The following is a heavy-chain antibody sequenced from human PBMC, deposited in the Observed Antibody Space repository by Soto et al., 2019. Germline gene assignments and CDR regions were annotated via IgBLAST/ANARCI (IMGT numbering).Heavy chain of an antibody. CDR1: GYTFSSYW. Sequence: GGSLRLSCAASGYTFSSYWIHWVRQAPGKGLVWVSRVNSGGSGTAYADSVEGRFTISRDNAKNTVYLQLNSLRAEDTAVYYCGRGGSEHAMDVWGQGTTVTVSS. V-gene: IGHV3-74*01. CDR2: VNSGGSGT. J-gene: IGHJ6*02. CDR3: GRGGSEHAMDV.